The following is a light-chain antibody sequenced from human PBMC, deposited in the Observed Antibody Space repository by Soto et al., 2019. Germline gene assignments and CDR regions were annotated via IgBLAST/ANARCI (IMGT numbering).Light chain of an antibody. CDR1: QNTRYW. V-gene: IGKV1-5*03. J-gene: IGKJ4*01. CDR3: QQYDSSST. CDR2: KAS. Sequence: DIQMTQSPSTLSAYVGDRVTITCRASQNTRYWLAWYQQKPGKAPRLLIYKASSLESGVPSRFSGGGSGTEFTLTISSLQPDDSATYYCQQYDSSSTFGGGTKVDIK.